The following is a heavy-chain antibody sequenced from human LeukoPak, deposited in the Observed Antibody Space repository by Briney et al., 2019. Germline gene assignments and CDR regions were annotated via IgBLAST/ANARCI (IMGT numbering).Heavy chain of an antibody. CDR2: ISPSGGST. CDR3: ARAPGDLRYFDY. J-gene: IGHJ4*02. V-gene: IGHV1-46*01. Sequence: ASVKVSCKAFGYTFTSNYMHWVRQAPGQGPEWMGVISPSGGSTTYAQKFQGRVTLTRDMSTSTDYLELSSLRSEDTAVYYCARAPGDLRYFDYWGQGTLVTVSS. CDR1: GYTFTSNY. D-gene: IGHD1-26*01.